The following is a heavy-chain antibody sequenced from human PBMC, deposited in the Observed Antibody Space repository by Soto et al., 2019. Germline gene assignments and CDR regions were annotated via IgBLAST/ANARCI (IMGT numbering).Heavy chain of an antibody. V-gene: IGHV4-59*01. J-gene: IGHJ6*02. CDR1: GGSISSYY. CDR3: ARAGDTGKLYYYYYYGMDV. CDR2: IYYSGST. Sequence: SETLSLTCTVSGGSISSYYWSWIRQPPGKGLEWIGYIYYSGSTNYNPSLKSRVTISVDTSKNQFSLKLSSVTAADTAVYYCARAGDTGKLYYYYYYGMDVWGQGTTVTVSS. D-gene: IGHD4-17*01.